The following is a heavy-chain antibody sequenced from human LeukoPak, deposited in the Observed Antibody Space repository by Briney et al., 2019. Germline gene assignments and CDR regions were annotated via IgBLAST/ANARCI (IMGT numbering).Heavy chain of an antibody. CDR1: GYSISSGYY. Sequence: PSETLSLTCTVSGYSISSGYYWGWIRQPPGKGLEWIGSIYHSGSTYYNPSLKSRVTISVDTSKNQFSLKLSSVTAADTAVYYCARVRPTGYYDYFDYWGQGTLVTVSS. CDR3: ARVRPTGYYDYFDY. J-gene: IGHJ4*02. CDR2: IYHSGST. V-gene: IGHV4-38-2*02. D-gene: IGHD3-9*01.